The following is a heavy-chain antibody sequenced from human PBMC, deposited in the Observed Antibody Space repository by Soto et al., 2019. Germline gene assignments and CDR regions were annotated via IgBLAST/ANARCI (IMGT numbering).Heavy chain of an antibody. CDR1: GDSVGNGPYY. D-gene: IGHD1-26*01. V-gene: IGHV4-61*01. CDR2: IYYSGST. Sequence: QVRLQESGPGLVKPSETLSLSCLVSGDSVGNGPYYWSWIRQSPGEGLEWIAYIYYSGSTNVNPSLESRVNISIDMSKNQFFLELRSVTAADSAVYCCARVGSSCHSGGGYYYYGLGVWGQGPTV. J-gene: IGHJ6*02. CDR3: ARVGSSCHSGGGYYYYGLGV.